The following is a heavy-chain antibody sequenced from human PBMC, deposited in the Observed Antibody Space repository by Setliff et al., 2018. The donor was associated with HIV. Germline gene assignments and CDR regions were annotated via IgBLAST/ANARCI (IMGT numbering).Heavy chain of an antibody. Sequence: SETLSLTCTVSGGSISSSSYYWGWIRQPPGKGLEWIGNIHFSGSTYYNPSLKSRVTISVDTSKNQFSLKLDSVTAADTAVYYCARYCSGGYCYSVDPWGQGTLVTVSS. CDR2: IHFSGST. V-gene: IGHV4-39*07. D-gene: IGHD2-15*01. CDR1: GGSISSSSYY. J-gene: IGHJ5*02. CDR3: ARYCSGGYCYSVDP.